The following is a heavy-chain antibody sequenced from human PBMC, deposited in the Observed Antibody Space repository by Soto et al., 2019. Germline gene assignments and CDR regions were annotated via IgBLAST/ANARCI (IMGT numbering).Heavy chain of an antibody. J-gene: IGHJ4*02. CDR2: ISGTDGGA. D-gene: IGHD5-18*01. Sequence: VHLLESGGGLVQPGGSLRLSCAASELSSSNHAMTWVRQAPGKGLEWVSGISGTDGGAYYADSVKGRFTISRDNSRSTLYVQMNSLRVEDTAVYYCASGGLHGYTNGGLSYFHSWGQGTLVTVSS. CDR3: ASGGLHGYTNGGLSYFHS. CDR1: ELSSSNHA. V-gene: IGHV3-23*01.